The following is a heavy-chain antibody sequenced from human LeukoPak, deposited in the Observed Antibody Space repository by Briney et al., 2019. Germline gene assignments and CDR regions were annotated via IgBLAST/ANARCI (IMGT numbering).Heavy chain of an antibody. CDR3: ARGRGSTSQYNWFDP. V-gene: IGHV1-69*05. CDR2: IIPIFGTA. J-gene: IGHJ5*02. D-gene: IGHD2-2*01. CDR1: GYSFTSYW. Sequence: KISCKGSGYSFTSYWIGWVRQAPGQGLEWMGGIIPIFGTANYAQKFQGRVTITTDESTSTAYMELSSLRSEDTAVYYCARGRGSTSQYNWFDPWGQGTLVTVSS.